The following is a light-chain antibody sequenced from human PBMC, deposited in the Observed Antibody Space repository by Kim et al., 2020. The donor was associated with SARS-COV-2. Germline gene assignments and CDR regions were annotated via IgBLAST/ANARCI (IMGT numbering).Light chain of an antibody. CDR3: QHSGT. J-gene: IGKJ1*01. CDR1: QSVSSS. Sequence: ATLSVSPGERVTLSCRASQSVSSSLAWYQLKPGHAPRLLIYGASTRATGIPARFSGSGSGTEFTLTISSLQSEDFAVYYCQHSGTFGQGTKVEIK. CDR2: GAS. V-gene: IGKV3-15*01.